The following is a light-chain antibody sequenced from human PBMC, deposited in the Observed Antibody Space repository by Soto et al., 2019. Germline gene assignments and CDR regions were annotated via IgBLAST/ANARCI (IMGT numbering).Light chain of an antibody. CDR2: DAS. J-gene: IGKJ5*01. CDR1: QTVSRN. V-gene: IGKV3-11*01. CDR3: QHCHSFSIT. Sequence: EIVLTQSPGTLPLSPGARATLSCRASQTVSRNLAWYQQRPGQAPRLLIYDASKRATGIPARFSGSGSGTDFTLTISSLEPEDFATYYCQHCHSFSITFGQGTRLEIK.